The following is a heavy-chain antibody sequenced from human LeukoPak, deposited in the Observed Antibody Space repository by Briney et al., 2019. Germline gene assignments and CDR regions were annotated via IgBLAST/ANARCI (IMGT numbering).Heavy chain of an antibody. J-gene: IGHJ5*02. CDR2: IRGSGEGT. CDR1: GITFSSYS. V-gene: IGHV3-23*01. Sequence: GGSLRLSCAASGITFSSYSMSWVRQAPGRGLEWVSGIRGSGEGTHYADSVKGRFTISRDNSKNTLYLQMNSLRAEDTAAYYCAKDPHYDSSGYSFDPWGQGTLVTVSS. CDR3: AKDPHYDSSGYSFDP. D-gene: IGHD3-22*01.